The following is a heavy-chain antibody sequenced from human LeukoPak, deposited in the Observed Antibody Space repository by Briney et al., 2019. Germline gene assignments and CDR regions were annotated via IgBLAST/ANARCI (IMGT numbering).Heavy chain of an antibody. CDR3: ARFIARNWGSRLDYFDY. CDR1: GGSISSSSYY. J-gene: IGHJ4*02. V-gene: IGHV4-39*01. Sequence: PSETLSLTCTVSGGSISSSSYYWGWIRQPPGKGLEWIGSIYYSGSTYYNPSLKSRVTISVDTSKNQFSLKLSSVTAADTAVYYCARFIARNWGSRLDYFDYWGQGTLVTVSS. D-gene: IGHD7-27*01. CDR2: IYYSGST.